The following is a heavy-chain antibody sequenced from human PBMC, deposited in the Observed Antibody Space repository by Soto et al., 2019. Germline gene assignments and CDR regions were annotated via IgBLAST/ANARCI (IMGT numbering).Heavy chain of an antibody. CDR3: ARASSSWYFNYGMDV. D-gene: IGHD6-13*01. V-gene: IGHV5-10-1*01. CDR2: IDPGDSYT. J-gene: IGHJ6*02. Sequence: PGASLKISCKGSGYSFTSYWISWVRQMPGKGLEWMGRIDPGDSYTNYSPSFQGHVTISADKSISTAYLQWSSLKASDTAMYYCARASSSWYFNYGMDVWGQGTTVTVSS. CDR1: GYSFTSYW.